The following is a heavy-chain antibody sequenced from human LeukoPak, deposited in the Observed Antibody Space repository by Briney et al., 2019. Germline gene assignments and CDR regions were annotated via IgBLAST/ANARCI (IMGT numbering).Heavy chain of an antibody. D-gene: IGHD1-26*01. CDR1: GFTFSSYS. V-gene: IGHV3-21*01. Sequence: PGGSLRLSCAASGFTFSSYSMNWVRQDPGKGLEWVSSISSSSSYIYYADSVKGRFTISRDNAKNSLYLQMNSLRAEDTAVYYCARVAWGNDAFDIWGQGTMVTVSS. CDR3: ARVAWGNDAFDI. J-gene: IGHJ3*02. CDR2: ISSSSSYI.